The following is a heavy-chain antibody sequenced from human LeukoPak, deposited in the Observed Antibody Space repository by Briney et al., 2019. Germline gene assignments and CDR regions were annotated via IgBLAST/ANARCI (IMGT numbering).Heavy chain of an antibody. CDR3: AKDRGIGPLGTWFDP. CDR1: GFTFSSYG. V-gene: IGHV3-30*02. CDR2: IRYDGSNK. Sequence: TGGSLRLSCAASGFTFSSYGMHWVRQAPGKGLEWVAFIRYDGSNKYYADSVKGRFTISRDNSKNTLYLQMSSLRAEDTAVYYCAKDRGIGPLGTWFDPWGQGTLVTVSS. J-gene: IGHJ5*02. D-gene: IGHD1-26*01.